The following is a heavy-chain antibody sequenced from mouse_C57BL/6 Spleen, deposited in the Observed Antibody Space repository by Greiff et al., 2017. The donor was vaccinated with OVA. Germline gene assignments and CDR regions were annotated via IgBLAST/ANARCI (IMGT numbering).Heavy chain of an antibody. J-gene: IGHJ3*01. Sequence: VKLQESGPGLVAPSQSLSITCTVSGFSLTSYGVHWVRQPPGKGLEWLVVIWSDGSTTYNSALKSRLSISKDNSKSQVFLKMNSLQTDDTAMYYCARLGEYDSPFAYWGQGTLVTVSA. D-gene: IGHD2-4*01. CDR3: ARLGEYDSPFAY. CDR1: GFSLTSYG. V-gene: IGHV2-6*03. CDR2: IWSDGST.